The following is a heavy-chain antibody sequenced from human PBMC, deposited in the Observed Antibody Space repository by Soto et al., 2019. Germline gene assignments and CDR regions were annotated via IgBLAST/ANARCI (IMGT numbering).Heavy chain of an antibody. Sequence: PGGSLRLSCAASGFTFSSYSMNWVRQAPGKGLEWVSYISSSSNTIYYADSVKGRFTISRDNAKNSLYLQMNSLRAEDTAVYYCARDLPTGDLGYRGQGTLVTVPS. J-gene: IGHJ4*02. CDR2: ISSSSNTI. CDR1: GFTFSSYS. V-gene: IGHV3-48*01. D-gene: IGHD7-27*01. CDR3: ARDLPTGDLGY.